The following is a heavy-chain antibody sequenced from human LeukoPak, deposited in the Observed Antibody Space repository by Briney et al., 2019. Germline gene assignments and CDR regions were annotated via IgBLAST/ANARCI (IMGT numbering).Heavy chain of an antibody. Sequence: SETLSLTCTVSGGSISSYYWSWIRQPPGKGLEWIGYIYYSGSTNYNPSLKSRVTISLDTSKNRFSLKLSSVTAPDTAVYYCARDIGDCSSTSCHRGTYYYYGMDVWGQGTTVTVSS. CDR3: ARDIGDCSSTSCHRGTYYYYGMDV. V-gene: IGHV4-59*01. CDR2: IYYSGST. D-gene: IGHD2-2*01. J-gene: IGHJ6*02. CDR1: GGSISSYY.